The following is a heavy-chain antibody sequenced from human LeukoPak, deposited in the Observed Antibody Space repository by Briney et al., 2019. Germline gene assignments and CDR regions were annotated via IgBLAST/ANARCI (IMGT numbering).Heavy chain of an antibody. CDR3: ARPPKYYDILTPGPPHAFDI. D-gene: IGHD3-9*01. Sequence: SETLSLTCTVSGGSISSSSYYWGWIRQPPGKGLEWIGSIYYSGSTYYNPSLKSRVTISVDTSKNQFSLKLSSVTAADTAVYHCARPPKYYDILTPGPPHAFDIWGQGTMVTVSS. J-gene: IGHJ3*02. CDR2: IYYSGST. V-gene: IGHV4-39*01. CDR1: GGSISSSSYY.